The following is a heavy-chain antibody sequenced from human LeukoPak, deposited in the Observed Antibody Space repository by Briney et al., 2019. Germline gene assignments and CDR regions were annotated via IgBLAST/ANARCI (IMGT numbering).Heavy chain of an antibody. D-gene: IGHD1-26*01. J-gene: IGHJ4*02. Sequence: SQTLSLTCAISGDSVSSNSAAWNWIRQSPSRGLEWLGRTYYRSKWYYDYAVAAKSRISINPDTSKNQFSLQLSSVTPEDTAVYYCARDPVGGSTIFDYWGQGTLVTVSS. CDR3: ARDPVGGSTIFDY. V-gene: IGHV6-1*01. CDR2: TYYRSKWYY. CDR1: GDSVSSNSAA.